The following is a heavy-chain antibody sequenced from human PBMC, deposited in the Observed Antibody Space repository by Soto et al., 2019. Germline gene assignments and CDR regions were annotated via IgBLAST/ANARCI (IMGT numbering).Heavy chain of an antibody. CDR3: ARGWAARPTYYYYGMDV. Sequence: ASVKVSCKASGYTFTNYGLSWVRQAPGQGLEWMGGIIPIFGTANYAQKFQGRVTITADESTSTAYMELSSLRSEDTAVYYCARGWAARPTYYYYGMDVWGQGTTVTVSS. V-gene: IGHV1-69*13. D-gene: IGHD6-6*01. J-gene: IGHJ6*02. CDR2: IIPIFGTA. CDR1: GYTFTNYG.